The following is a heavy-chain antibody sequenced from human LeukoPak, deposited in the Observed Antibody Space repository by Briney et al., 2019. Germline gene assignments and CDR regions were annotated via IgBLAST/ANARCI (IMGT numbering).Heavy chain of an antibody. CDR2: IYTSGGT. D-gene: IGHD3-22*01. Sequence: SETLSLTCTVSGGSISSYYWSWIRQPAGKGLEWIGRIYTSGGTNYNPSLKSRVTISVDTSKNQFSLKLSSVTAADTAVYYCARESYFDSRIDYWGQGTLVTVSS. J-gene: IGHJ4*02. CDR1: GGSISSYY. V-gene: IGHV4-4*07. CDR3: ARESYFDSRIDY.